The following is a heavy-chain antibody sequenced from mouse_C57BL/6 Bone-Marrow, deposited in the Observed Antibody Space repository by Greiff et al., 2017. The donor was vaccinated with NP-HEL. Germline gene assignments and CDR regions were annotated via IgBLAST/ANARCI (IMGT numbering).Heavy chain of an antibody. J-gene: IGHJ2*01. V-gene: IGHV14-4*01. CDR1: GFNIKDDY. CDR3: TTDGSSYYFDY. Sequence: SGAELVRPGASVKLSCTASGFNIKDDYMHWVKQRPEQGLEWIGWIDPENGDTEYASKFQGKATITADTSSNTAYLQLSSLTSEDTAVYYCTTDGSSYYFDYWGQGTTLTVSS. D-gene: IGHD1-1*01. CDR2: IDPENGDT.